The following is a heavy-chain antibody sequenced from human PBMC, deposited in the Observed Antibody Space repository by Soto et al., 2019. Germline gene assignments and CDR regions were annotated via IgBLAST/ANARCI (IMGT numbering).Heavy chain of an antibody. J-gene: IGHJ4*02. CDR2: IWYDGSNK. Sequence: GSLRLSCAASGFTFSSYGMHWVRQAPGKGLEWVAVIWYDGSNKYYADSVKGRFTISRDNSKNTLHLQMNSLRAEDTAVYYCARDKYSSSSVDYWGQGTLVTVSS. CDR3: ARDKYSSSSVDY. CDR1: GFTFSSYG. D-gene: IGHD6-6*01. V-gene: IGHV3-33*08.